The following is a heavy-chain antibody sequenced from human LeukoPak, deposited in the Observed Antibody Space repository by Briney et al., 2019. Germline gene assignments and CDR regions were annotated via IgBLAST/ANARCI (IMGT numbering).Heavy chain of an antibody. CDR3: AKDSPGGFGEFYDY. Sequence: GGSLRLSCAASGFTFSRNGMTWVRQAPGKGLEWVSAISGSGGSTYYADSVKGRFTISRDNSKNTLYLQMNSLRAEDTAVYYCAKDSPGGFGEFYDYWGQGTLVTVSS. CDR2: ISGSGGST. D-gene: IGHD3-10*01. J-gene: IGHJ4*02. CDR1: GFTFSRNG. V-gene: IGHV3-23*01.